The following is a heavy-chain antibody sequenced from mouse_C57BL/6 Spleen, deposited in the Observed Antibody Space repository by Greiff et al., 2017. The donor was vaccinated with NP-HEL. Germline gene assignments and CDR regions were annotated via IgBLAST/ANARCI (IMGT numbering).Heavy chain of an antibody. J-gene: IGHJ2*01. Sequence: VQLQQSGAELVRPGTSVKMSCKASGYTFTNYWIGWAKQRPGHGLEWIGDIYPGGGYTNYNEKCKGKATLTADNSSSTAYMQISSLTSEDSAIYYCARGGYYFDYWGQGTTLTVSS. CDR2: IYPGGGYT. V-gene: IGHV1-63*01. CDR1: GYTFTNYW. CDR3: ARGGYYFDY.